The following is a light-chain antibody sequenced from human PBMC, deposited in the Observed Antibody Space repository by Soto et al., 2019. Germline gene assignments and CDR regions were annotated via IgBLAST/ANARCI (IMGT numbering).Light chain of an antibody. Sequence: EIAMTQSPATLSVSPGERATLSCRASQSVSSKLAWYQQKHGQAPRLLIYDASTRATGIPARFSGSGSGTEFTLTISSLQSEDFAVYYCQQFNNWPRTFGQGTKVEIK. CDR3: QQFNNWPRT. V-gene: IGKV3-15*01. CDR1: QSVSSK. J-gene: IGKJ1*01. CDR2: DAS.